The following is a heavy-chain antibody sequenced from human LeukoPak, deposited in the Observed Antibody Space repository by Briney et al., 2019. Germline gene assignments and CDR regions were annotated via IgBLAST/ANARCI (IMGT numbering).Heavy chain of an antibody. J-gene: IGHJ4*02. D-gene: IGHD5-18*01. CDR2: KYYSGST. V-gene: IGHV4-61*01. CDR3: ARGRSYGFDFDS. Sequence: SETLSLTCDVSGVSINTCCYYWTWIRQPPGRGLEWIGYKYYSGSTRYNSSLRSRLTISLDSSKNQFSLRLTSVTAADTAVYYCARGRSYGFDFDSWGPGTLVIVSS. CDR1: GVSINTCCYY.